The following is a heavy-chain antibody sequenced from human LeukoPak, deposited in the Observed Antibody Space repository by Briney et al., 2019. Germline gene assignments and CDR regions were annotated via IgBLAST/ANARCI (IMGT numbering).Heavy chain of an antibody. CDR2: ISGSNGNT. D-gene: IGHD6-13*01. Sequence: ASVTGSCKASGYTFTSYGVSWVRQAPGQGLEWMGWISGSNGNTNNAQKVQGRVTMTTDTSTSTAYMELRSLRSDDTAVYYCARYPLSYSSNWHYYFDYWGQGSLLTVSS. CDR1: GYTFTSYG. J-gene: IGHJ4*02. V-gene: IGHV1-18*01. CDR3: ARYPLSYSSNWHYYFDY.